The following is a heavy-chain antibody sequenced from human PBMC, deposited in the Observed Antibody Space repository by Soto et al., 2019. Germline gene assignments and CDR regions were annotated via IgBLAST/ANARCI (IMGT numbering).Heavy chain of an antibody. CDR3: ATDGGGGGACPLDY. J-gene: IGHJ4*02. V-gene: IGHV1-58*01. D-gene: IGHD2-21*02. CDR2: IVVGSGHT. Sequence: QVQLVQSGPEVKKPGTSVKVSCKASEFTFTTATVQWVRQARGQSLEWIGWIVVGSGHTNYAEKFQDRVTITRDVPTETAYMELTNLRSEDTAAYYCATDGGGGGACPLDYWGQGTLVTVSS. CDR1: EFTFTTAT.